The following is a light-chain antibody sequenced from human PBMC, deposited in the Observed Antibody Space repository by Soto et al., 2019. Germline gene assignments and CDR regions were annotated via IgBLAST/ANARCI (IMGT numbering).Light chain of an antibody. CDR2: GAS. V-gene: IGKV1-39*01. CDR1: QIISSF. CDR3: QQSYITPYT. Sequence: DIQMTQSPSSLSASVGDRVTITCRASQIISSFLNWYQKEPGKAPKLLIYGASSLQRGVPSRFSGGGSGTDFTLTIGILQPEDFATNYCQQSYITPYTFGQGTELEIK. J-gene: IGKJ2*01.